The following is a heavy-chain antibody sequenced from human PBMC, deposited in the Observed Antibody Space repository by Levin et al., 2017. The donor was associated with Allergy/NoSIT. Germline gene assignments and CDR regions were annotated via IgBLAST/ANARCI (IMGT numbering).Heavy chain of an antibody. D-gene: IGHD4-17*01. J-gene: IGHJ3*02. CDR1: GGSISSSY. Sequence: SQTLSLTCTVSGGSISSSYWSWIRQPPGKGLQWIGYIYYSGSTNYNPSLKSRVTISVDTSKNQFSLKLSSVTAADTAVYYCARGPYGDYGVDAFDIWGQGTMVTVSS. CDR3: ARGPYGDYGVDAFDI. CDR2: IYYSGST. V-gene: IGHV4-59*01.